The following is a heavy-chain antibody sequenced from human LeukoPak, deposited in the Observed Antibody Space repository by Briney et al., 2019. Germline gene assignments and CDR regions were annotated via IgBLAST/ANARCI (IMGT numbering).Heavy chain of an antibody. D-gene: IGHD2-2*01. V-gene: IGHV1-69*13. CDR1: GGTFSSYA. Sequence: ASAKVSCKASGGTFSSYAISWVRQAPGQGLEWMGGIIPIFGSAAYAQKFQGRVTITADESTSTAYMDLSSLRSEDTAVYYCARVVTPRYCSTTSCYWKGWFDPWGQGTLVTVSS. J-gene: IGHJ5*02. CDR2: IIPIFGSA. CDR3: ARVVTPRYCSTTSCYWKGWFDP.